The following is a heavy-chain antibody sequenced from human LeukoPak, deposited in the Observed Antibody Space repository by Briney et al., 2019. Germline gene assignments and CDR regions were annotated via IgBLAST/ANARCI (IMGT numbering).Heavy chain of an antibody. Sequence: SETLSLTCTVSGGSISSGGYYWSWIRQPPGKGLEWIGYIYHSGSTYYNPSLKSRVTISVDTSKNQFSLKLSSVTAADTAVYYCARAGGKPYGGAFDIWGQGTMVTVSS. CDR3: ARAGGKPYGGAFDI. CDR1: GGSISSGGYY. V-gene: IGHV4-30-2*01. CDR2: IYHSGST. D-gene: IGHD4-23*01. J-gene: IGHJ3*02.